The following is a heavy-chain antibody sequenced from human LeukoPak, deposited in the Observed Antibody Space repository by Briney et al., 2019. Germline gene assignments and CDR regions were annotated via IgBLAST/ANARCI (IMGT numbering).Heavy chain of an antibody. V-gene: IGHV1-8*01. CDR2: MNPNSGNT. Sequence: GASVKVSCKASGYTFASYGITWVRQAPGQGLEWMGWMNPNSGNTGYARKFQGRVSMTRDTSITTAYMELSSLRSENTAVYYCARAIRNELLSEFWGQGSLITVSS. CDR1: GYTFASYG. D-gene: IGHD2/OR15-2a*01. CDR3: ARAIRNELLSEF. J-gene: IGHJ4*02.